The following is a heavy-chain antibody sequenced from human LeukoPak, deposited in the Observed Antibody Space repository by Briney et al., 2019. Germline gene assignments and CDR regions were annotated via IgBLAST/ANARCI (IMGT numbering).Heavy chain of an antibody. CDR1: GGSISSSSYY. V-gene: IGHV4-39*01. D-gene: IGHD1-14*01. CDR3: ARHRAGREYFDY. Sequence: PSETLSLTCTVSGGSISSSSYYWGWIRQPPGKGLEWIGSIYYSGSTYYNPSLKSRVTISVDTSKNQFSLKLSSVTAADTAVYYCARHRAGREYFDYWGQGTLVTVSS. CDR2: IYYSGST. J-gene: IGHJ4*02.